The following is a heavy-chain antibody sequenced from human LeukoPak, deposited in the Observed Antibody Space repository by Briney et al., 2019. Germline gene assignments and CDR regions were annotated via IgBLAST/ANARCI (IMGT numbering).Heavy chain of an antibody. CDR2: IYYSGST. CDR3: ARVDIVVVVAADRAPRWFDP. V-gene: IGHV4-59*08. D-gene: IGHD2-15*01. CDR1: GGSISSYY. J-gene: IGHJ5*02. Sequence: PSETLSLTCTVSGGSISSYYWSWIRQPPGKGLEWIGYIYYSGSTNYNPSLKSRVTISVDTSKNQFSLKLSSVTAADTAVYYCARVDIVVVVAADRAPRWFDPWGQGTLVTVSS.